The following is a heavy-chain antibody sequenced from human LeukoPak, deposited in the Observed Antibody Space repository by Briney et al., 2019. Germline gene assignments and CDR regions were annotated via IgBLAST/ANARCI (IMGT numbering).Heavy chain of an antibody. D-gene: IGHD2-15*01. V-gene: IGHV1-3*01. Sequence: GASVKVSCKASGYTFTSYAMHWVRQAPGQRLERMGWINAGNGNTKYSQKFQGRVTITRDTSASTAYMELSSLRSEDTAVYYCARDLCDIVVVVAAKVCYNWFDLWGQGTLVTVSS. CDR1: GYTFTSYA. CDR2: INAGNGNT. J-gene: IGHJ5*02. CDR3: ARDLCDIVVVVAAKVCYNWFDL.